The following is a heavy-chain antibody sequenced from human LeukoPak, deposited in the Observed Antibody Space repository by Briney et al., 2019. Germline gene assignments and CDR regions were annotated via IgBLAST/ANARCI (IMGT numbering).Heavy chain of an antibody. D-gene: IGHD6-13*01. J-gene: IGHJ4*02. Sequence: ASVKVSCKVSGYTLTELSMHWVRQAPGQGLEWMGWISAYNGNTNYAQKLQGRVTMTTDTSTSTAYMELRSLRSDDTAVYYCARDSPLAGYSSSWYDYWGQGTLVTVSS. CDR1: GYTLTELS. V-gene: IGHV1-18*01. CDR2: ISAYNGNT. CDR3: ARDSPLAGYSSSWYDY.